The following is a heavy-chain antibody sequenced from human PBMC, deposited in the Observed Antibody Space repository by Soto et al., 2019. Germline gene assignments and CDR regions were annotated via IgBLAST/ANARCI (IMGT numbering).Heavy chain of an antibody. CDR1: GGTFSSYA. CDR2: LIPIFGTA. CDR3: ATLGGTAMVKIDY. Sequence: QVQLVQSGAEVKKPGSSVKVSCKASGGTFSSYAISCVRQAPGQGLEWMGGLIPIFGTANYAQKFQGRVTITADKSKSTAYMELSSLRSEDTAVYYCATLGGTAMVKIDYWGQGTLVTVSS. D-gene: IGHD5-18*01. J-gene: IGHJ4*02. V-gene: IGHV1-69*06.